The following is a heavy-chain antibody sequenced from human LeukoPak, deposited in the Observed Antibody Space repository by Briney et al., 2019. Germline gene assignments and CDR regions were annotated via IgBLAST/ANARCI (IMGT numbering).Heavy chain of an antibody. CDR2: IYYSGST. D-gene: IGHD3-3*01. J-gene: IGHJ5*02. Sequence: SETLSLTCTVSGGSISSSSYYWGWIRQPPGKGLEWIGSIYYSGSTYYNPSLKSRVTISVDTSKNQFSLKLSSVTAADTAAYYCAREPIFGEPYLFDPWGQGTLVTVSS. CDR1: GGSISSSSYY. V-gene: IGHV4-39*07. CDR3: AREPIFGEPYLFDP.